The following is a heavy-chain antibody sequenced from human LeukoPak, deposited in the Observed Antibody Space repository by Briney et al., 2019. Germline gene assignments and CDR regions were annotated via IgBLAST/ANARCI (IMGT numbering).Heavy chain of an antibody. CDR1: GFTFSSDA. V-gene: IGHV3-23*01. CDR2: ISGSGGST. Sequence: GGSLRLSCAASGFTFSSDAMSWVRQAPGKGLEWVSAISGSGGSTYYADSVKGRFTVSRDNSKNTLYLQMNSLRAEDTAVYYCAKDRFAVTTFTFEYWGQGALVTVSS. D-gene: IGHD4-17*01. CDR3: AKDRFAVTTFTFEY. J-gene: IGHJ4*02.